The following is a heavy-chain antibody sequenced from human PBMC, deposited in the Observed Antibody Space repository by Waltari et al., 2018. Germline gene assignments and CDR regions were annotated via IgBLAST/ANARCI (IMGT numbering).Heavy chain of an antibody. V-gene: IGHV4-39*01. CDR1: GGSITSYRPY. J-gene: IGHJ3*01. CDR2: ISYSGAT. CDR3: ATYVGASVGTAAFDV. D-gene: IGHD3-10*02. Sequence: QLHLQESGPGLVKPSETLSLTCSVSGGSITSYRPYWGWIRPPPGKGLEWTGTISYSGATYYNPSLRSRVTISLDTSKNQFSLKLNSVTAADTAVYYCATYVGASVGTAAFDVWGQGTMVTASS.